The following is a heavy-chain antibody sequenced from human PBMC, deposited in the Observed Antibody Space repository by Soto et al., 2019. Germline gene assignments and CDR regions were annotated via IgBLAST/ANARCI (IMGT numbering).Heavy chain of an antibody. CDR1: GDYIPSDY. CDR2: VYHSEKT. V-gene: IGHV4-59*08. CDR3: GTPKSIAPATWYLEL. J-gene: IGHJ2*01. D-gene: IGHD6-6*01. Sequence: QVQLQASGPGLVKPSETLSLTCTVSGDYIPSDYWSWIRQPPWQGLEWIGYVYHSEKTDPNPSLIIRVTISTDPPKNPQAPSLPSETAADGAVYYLGTPKSIAPATWYLELWGRGTLVTVSS.